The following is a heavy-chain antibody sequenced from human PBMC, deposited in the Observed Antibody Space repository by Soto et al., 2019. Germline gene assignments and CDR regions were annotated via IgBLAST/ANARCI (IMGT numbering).Heavy chain of an antibody. D-gene: IGHD4-4*01. CDR1: GFTFSSYA. Sequence: PGGSLRLSCAASGFTFSSYAMSWVRQAPGKGLEWVSAISGSGGSTYYADSVKGRFTISRDNSKNTLYLQMNSLRAEDTAVYYCAKDDDYSNYVGRIGWFDPWGQGTLVTVSS. CDR3: AKDDDYSNYVGRIGWFDP. CDR2: ISGSGGST. J-gene: IGHJ5*02. V-gene: IGHV3-23*01.